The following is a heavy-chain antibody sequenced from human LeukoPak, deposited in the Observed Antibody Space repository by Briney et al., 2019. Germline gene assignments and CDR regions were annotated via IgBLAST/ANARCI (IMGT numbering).Heavy chain of an antibody. J-gene: IGHJ4*02. CDR1: GGTFSSYA. Sequence: SVKVSCKASGGTFSSYAISWVRQAPGQGLEWMGRIIPILGIANYAQKFQGRVTITADRSTSTAYMELSSLRSEDTAVYYCARGGPTTVIYFDYWGQGTLVTVSS. CDR2: IIPILGIA. V-gene: IGHV1-69*04. CDR3: ARGGPTTVIYFDY. D-gene: IGHD4-17*01.